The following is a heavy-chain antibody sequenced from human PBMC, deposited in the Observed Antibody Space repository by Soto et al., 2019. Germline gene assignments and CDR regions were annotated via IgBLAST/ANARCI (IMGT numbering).Heavy chain of an antibody. CDR2: IVVGSGNT. V-gene: IGHV1-58*01. D-gene: IGHD2-15*01. Sequence: GASVKVSCKASGFSFTNSAVQWVRQARGQRLEWIGWIVVGSGNTNYAQKFQERVTITRDMSTSTAYMELSSLRSEDTAVYYCAADRIALGWGQGTLVTVSS. CDR1: GFSFTNSA. CDR3: AADRIALG. J-gene: IGHJ4*02.